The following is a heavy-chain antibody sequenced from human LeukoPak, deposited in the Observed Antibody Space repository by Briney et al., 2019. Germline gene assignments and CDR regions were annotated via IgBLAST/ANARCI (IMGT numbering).Heavy chain of an antibody. D-gene: IGHD6-13*01. V-gene: IGHV7-4-1*02. Sequence: ASVKVSCKASGYTFTSYAMNWVRQAPGQGLEWMGWINTNTGNPTYAQGFTGRFVFSLDTSVSTAYLQISSLKAEDTAVYYCAGGGQQLPSLWFDPWGQGTLVTVSS. CDR2: INTNTGNP. CDR3: AGGGQQLPSLWFDP. CDR1: GYTFTSYA. J-gene: IGHJ5*02.